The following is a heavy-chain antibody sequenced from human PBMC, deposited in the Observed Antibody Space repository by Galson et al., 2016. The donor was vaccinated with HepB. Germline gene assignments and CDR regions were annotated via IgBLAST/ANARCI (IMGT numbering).Heavy chain of an antibody. CDR1: GFVFSAYW. J-gene: IGHJ3*02. CDR3: VSGYTSGI. Sequence: SLRLSCAASGFVFSAYWLSWVRQSPGKGLEWVVSINQDGNGRYYVDSAKGRFIISRDNARTSLSLQMHSLRVDDTSIYYCVSGYTSGIWGPGTMVIVSS. V-gene: IGHV3-7*01. CDR2: INQDGNGR. D-gene: IGHD6-25*01.